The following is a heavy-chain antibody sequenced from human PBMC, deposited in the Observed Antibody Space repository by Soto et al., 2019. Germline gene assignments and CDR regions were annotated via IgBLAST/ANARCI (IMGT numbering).Heavy chain of an antibody. V-gene: IGHV3-30*18. CDR2: ISYDGSNK. CDR3: AKVGYSGSYFDY. J-gene: IGHJ4*02. D-gene: IGHD1-26*01. CDR1: GFTFSSYG. Sequence: QVQLVESGGGVVQPGRSLRLSGAASGFTFSSYGMHWVRQAPGKGPEWVAVISYDGSNKYYADSVKGRFTISRDNSKNTLYLQMNSLRAEETAVYYGAKVGYSGSYFDYWGQGTLVTVSS.